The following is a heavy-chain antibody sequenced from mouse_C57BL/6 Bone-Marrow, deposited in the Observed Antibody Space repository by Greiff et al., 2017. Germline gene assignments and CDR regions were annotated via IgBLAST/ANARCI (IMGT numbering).Heavy chain of an antibody. V-gene: IGHV2-2*01. D-gene: IGHD2-5*01. CDR1: GFSLTSYG. CDR3: ARRGIVTSYYAMDY. J-gene: IGHJ4*01. CDR2: IWSGGST. Sequence: QVQLQQSGPGLVQPSQSLSITCTVSGFSLTSYGVHWVRQSPGTGLEWLGVIWSGGSTDYNAAFISRLSISKDNSKSQVFFKMNSLQADDTAIYYWARRGIVTSYYAMDYWGQGTSVTVSS.